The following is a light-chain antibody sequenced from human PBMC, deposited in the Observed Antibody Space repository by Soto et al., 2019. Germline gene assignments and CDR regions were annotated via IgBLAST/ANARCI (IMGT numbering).Light chain of an antibody. Sequence: QSALTQPASVSGSAGQSITISCTGTSSDVGSYNYVSWYQQHPGKAPKLMIYEVNNRPSGVSNRFSGSKSGNTASLTISGLQAEDEADYYCCSYTSGSTYVFGTGTKVTVL. CDR1: SSDVGSYNY. CDR3: CSYTSGSTYV. J-gene: IGLJ1*01. V-gene: IGLV2-14*01. CDR2: EVN.